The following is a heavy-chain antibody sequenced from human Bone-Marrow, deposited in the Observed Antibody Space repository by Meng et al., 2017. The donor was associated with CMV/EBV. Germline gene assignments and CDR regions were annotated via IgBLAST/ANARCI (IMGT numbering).Heavy chain of an antibody. J-gene: IGHJ5*02. CDR2: IRYDGSNK. CDR1: GFTFSSYG. D-gene: IGHD2-2*01. Sequence: GGSLRLSCAASGFTFSSYGMHWVRQAPGKGLEWVAFIRYDGSNKYYADSVKGRFTISRDNSKNTLYLQMNSLRAEDTAVYYCASRYCSSTSCFPWGQGTLVTVSS. V-gene: IGHV3-30*02. CDR3: ASRYCSSTSCFP.